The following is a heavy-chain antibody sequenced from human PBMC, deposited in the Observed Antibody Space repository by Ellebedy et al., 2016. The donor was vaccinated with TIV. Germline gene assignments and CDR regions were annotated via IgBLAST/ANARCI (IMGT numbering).Heavy chain of an antibody. CDR3: AREGPYAFDI. V-gene: IGHV1-2*02. Sequence: ASVKVSXXASGYTFTSYDINWVRQAPGQGLEWMGWINPNSGGTNYAQKFQGRVTMTRDTSISTAYMELSRLRSDDTAVYYCAREGPYAFDIWGQGTMVTVSS. CDR1: GYTFTSYD. CDR2: INPNSGGT. J-gene: IGHJ3*02.